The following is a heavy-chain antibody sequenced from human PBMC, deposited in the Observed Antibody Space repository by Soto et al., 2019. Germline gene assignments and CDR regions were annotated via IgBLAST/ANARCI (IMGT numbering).Heavy chain of an antibody. D-gene: IGHD2-2*01. CDR1: GGTFSSYA. CDR3: ARAGVLGSTRDVDY. Sequence: QVQLVQSGAEVKKPGSSVKVSCKASGGTFSSYAFNWVRQAPGQGLEWMGGIIPIFGTANYAQKFQGRVTITADESTSTAYMDLSSLTSDDTAVYYCARAGVLGSTRDVDYWGQGTLVTVSS. V-gene: IGHV1-69*01. J-gene: IGHJ4*02. CDR2: IIPIFGTA.